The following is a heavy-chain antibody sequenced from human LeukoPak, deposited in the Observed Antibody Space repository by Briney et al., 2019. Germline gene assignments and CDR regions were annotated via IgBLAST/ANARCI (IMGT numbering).Heavy chain of an antibody. D-gene: IGHD3-10*01. J-gene: IGHJ4*02. CDR2: IYYSGST. V-gene: IGHV4-59*08. Sequence: SETLSLTCTVSGGSISSYYWSWIRQPPGKGLEWIGYIYYSGSTNYNPSLKSRVTISVDTSKNQFSLKLSSVTAADTAVYYCARLRNYYGSGGFDYWGQGTPVTVSS. CDR1: GGSISSYY. CDR3: ARLRNYYGSGGFDY.